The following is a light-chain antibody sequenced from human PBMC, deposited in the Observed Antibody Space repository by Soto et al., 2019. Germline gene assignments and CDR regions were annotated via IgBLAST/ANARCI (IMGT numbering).Light chain of an antibody. J-gene: IGLJ2*01. V-gene: IGLV2-23*01. CDR3: CSYAGSPHVV. Sequence: QSVLTQPASVSGSPGQSITISCTGTSSDAGSYNLVSWYQQHPGKAPKLMIYEGSKRPSGVSNRFSGSKSGNTASLTISGLQAEDEADYYCCSYAGSPHVVFGGGTKLTVL. CDR1: SSDAGSYNL. CDR2: EGS.